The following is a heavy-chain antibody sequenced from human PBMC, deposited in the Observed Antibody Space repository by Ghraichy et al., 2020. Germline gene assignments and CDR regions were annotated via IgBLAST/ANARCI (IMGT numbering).Heavy chain of an antibody. CDR2: ISSSSSTI. CDR3: ATALKRKQWLDAFDI. CDR1: GFTFSSYS. Sequence: LNISCAASGFTFSSYSMNWVRQAPGKGLEWVSYISSSSSTIYYADSVKGRFTISRDNAKNSLYLQMNSLRDEDTAVYYCATALKRKQWLDAFDIWGQGTMVTVSS. V-gene: IGHV3-48*02. J-gene: IGHJ3*02. D-gene: IGHD6-19*01.